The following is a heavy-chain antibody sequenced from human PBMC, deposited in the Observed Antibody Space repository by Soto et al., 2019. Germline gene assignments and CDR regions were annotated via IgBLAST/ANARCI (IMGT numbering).Heavy chain of an antibody. Sequence: SDTLSLTCNVSGGSISSSRSYWAWIRQPPGKGLEWIANIFYSGSTYYNPSLASRVTVSVDTSKNQFSLKLSSVTAADTAVYYCARYYHCSSTSCYSVNFDYWGQGTLVTVSS. CDR2: IFYSGST. D-gene: IGHD2-2*01. J-gene: IGHJ4*02. CDR1: GGSISSSRSY. V-gene: IGHV4-39*01. CDR3: ARYYHCSSTSCYSVNFDY.